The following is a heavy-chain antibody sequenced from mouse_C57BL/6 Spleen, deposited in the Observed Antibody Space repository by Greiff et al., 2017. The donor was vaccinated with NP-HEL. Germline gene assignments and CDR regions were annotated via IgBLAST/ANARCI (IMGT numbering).Heavy chain of an antibody. CDR1: GFTFSSYA. D-gene: IGHD1-1*01. Sequence: DVQLVESGGGLVKPGGSLKLSCAASGFTFSSYAMSWVRQTPEKRLEWVATISDGGSYTYYPDNVKGRFTISRDNAKNNLYLQMSHLKSEDTAMYYCARGDYGSRYYAMDYWGQGTSVTVSS. J-gene: IGHJ4*01. V-gene: IGHV5-4*01. CDR2: ISDGGSYT. CDR3: ARGDYGSRYYAMDY.